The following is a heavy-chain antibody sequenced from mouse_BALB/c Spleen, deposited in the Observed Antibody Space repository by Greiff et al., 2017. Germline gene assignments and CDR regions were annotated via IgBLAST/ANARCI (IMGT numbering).Heavy chain of an antibody. CDR2: IYPYNGGT. D-gene: IGHD3-1*01. J-gene: IGHJ3*01. CDR3: AIGGSGFPFAY. Sequence: VQLQQSGPELVKPGASVKISCKASGYTFTDYNMHWVKQSHGKSLEWIGYIYPYNGGTGYNQKFKSKATLTVDNSSSTAYMELRSLTSEDSAVYYCAIGGSGFPFAYWGQGTLVTVSA. V-gene: IGHV1S29*02. CDR1: GYTFTDYN.